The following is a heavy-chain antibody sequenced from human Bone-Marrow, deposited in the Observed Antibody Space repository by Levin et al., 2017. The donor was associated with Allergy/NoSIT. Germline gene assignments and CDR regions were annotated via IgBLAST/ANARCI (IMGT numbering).Heavy chain of an antibody. D-gene: IGHD4-23*01. CDR3: ATDTGESTVVLDS. Sequence: ASVKVSCKASGKSFTTFGINWVRQAPGQGLEWMGWMNPNSGSTGYAQSLQGRVTMTRNTSISTAYMELTSLKSEDTAIYYCATDTGESTVVLDSWGQGTLVTVSS. CDR2: MNPNSGST. CDR1: GKSFTTFG. J-gene: IGHJ4*02. V-gene: IGHV1-8*01.